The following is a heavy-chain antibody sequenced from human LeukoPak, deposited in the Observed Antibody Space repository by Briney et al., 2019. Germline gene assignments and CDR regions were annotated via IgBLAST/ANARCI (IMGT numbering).Heavy chain of an antibody. D-gene: IGHD1-26*01. Sequence: ASVKVSCKASGYTFTGYYMHWVRQAPGQGLEWMGWISAYNGNTNYAPKLQGRVTMTTDTSTSTAYMELRSLRSDDTAVYYCAKLLVGHNWFDPWGQGTLVTVSS. CDR2: ISAYNGNT. J-gene: IGHJ5*02. CDR3: AKLLVGHNWFDP. CDR1: GYTFTGYY. V-gene: IGHV1-18*04.